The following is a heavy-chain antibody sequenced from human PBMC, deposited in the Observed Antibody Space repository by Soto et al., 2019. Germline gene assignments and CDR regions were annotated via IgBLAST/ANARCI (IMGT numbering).Heavy chain of an antibody. Sequence: SGPTLVNPTQTLTLTCTFSGFSLSTSGMCVSWIRQPPGKALEWLALIDSDDDKYYSTSLKTRLTISKDTSKNQVVLTMTKMDPVDTATYYCARIRRTYYDSSGYPEDAFDIWGQGTMVTVSS. CDR1: GFSLSTSGMC. CDR3: ARIRRTYYDSSGYPEDAFDI. CDR2: IDSDDDK. D-gene: IGHD3-22*01. J-gene: IGHJ3*02. V-gene: IGHV2-70*01.